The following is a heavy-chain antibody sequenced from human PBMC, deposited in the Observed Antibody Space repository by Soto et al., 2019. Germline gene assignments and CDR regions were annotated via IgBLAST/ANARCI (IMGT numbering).Heavy chain of an antibody. D-gene: IGHD1-26*01. CDR2: ISSSSSTI. J-gene: IGHJ6*02. CDR1: GFTFSSYS. CDR3: ARPGGSRDGFYYYYGMDV. V-gene: IGHV3-48*02. Sequence: GGSLRLSCAASGFTFSSYSMNWVRQAPGKGLEWVSYISSSSSTIYYADSVKGRFTISRDNAKNSLYLQMNSLRDEDTAVYYCARPGGSRDGFYYYYGMDVWGQGTTVTVSS.